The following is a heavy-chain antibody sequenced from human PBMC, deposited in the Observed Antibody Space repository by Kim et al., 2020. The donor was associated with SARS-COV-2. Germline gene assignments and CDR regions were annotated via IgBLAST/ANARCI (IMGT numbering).Heavy chain of an antibody. CDR1: GYTFTSYG. V-gene: IGHV1-18*04. D-gene: IGHD1-26*01. Sequence: ASVKVSCKASGYTFTSYGISWVRQAPGQGLEWMGWISAYNGNTNYEQKVQGRVTMTTDTSTRTAYMELRSLRSDDTAVYYCARHDSGSYSTSFQHWGQGTLVTVSS. J-gene: IGHJ1*01. CDR2: ISAYNGNT. CDR3: ARHDSGSYSTSFQH.